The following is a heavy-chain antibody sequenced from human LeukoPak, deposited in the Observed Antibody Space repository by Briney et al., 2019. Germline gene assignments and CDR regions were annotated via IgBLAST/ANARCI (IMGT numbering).Heavy chain of an antibody. CDR1: GFTFSSYA. CDR3: ARDKVDDNFDY. CDR2: ISYDGSNK. J-gene: IGHJ4*02. V-gene: IGHV3-30*04. D-gene: IGHD1-1*01. Sequence: PGRYLRLSCAASGFTFSSYAMHWVRQAPGKGLEWVAVISYDGSNKYYADSVKGRFTISRDNSKNTLYLQMNSLRAEDTAVYYCARDKVDDNFDYWGQGTLVTVSS.